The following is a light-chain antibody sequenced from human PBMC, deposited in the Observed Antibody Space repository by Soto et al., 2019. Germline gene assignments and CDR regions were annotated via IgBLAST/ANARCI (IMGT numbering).Light chain of an antibody. CDR2: DAF. J-gene: IGKJ1*01. CDR1: QSVSSY. V-gene: IGKV3-11*01. Sequence: PGERATLSCRASQSVSSYLAWYQQKPGQAPRLLIYDAFNRATGIPARFSGSGSGTDFTLTISSLEPEDFAVYYCQQRSNWPRTFGQGTKVEV. CDR3: QQRSNWPRT.